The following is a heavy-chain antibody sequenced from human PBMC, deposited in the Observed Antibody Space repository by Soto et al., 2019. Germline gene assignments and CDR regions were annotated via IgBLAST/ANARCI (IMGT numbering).Heavy chain of an antibody. D-gene: IGHD6-19*01. J-gene: IGHJ3*02. CDR1: GFAFSDYY. V-gene: IGHV3-11*01. CDR2: ISTSGSTI. CDR3: ARGGAGRRSGRMGAFDI. Sequence: PWGSLRLSCAASGFAFSDYYISCGRHSPFKWLEWVSYISTSGSTIYYADSVKGRFTISRDNAKNSLYLQMNSLRAEDTAVYYCARGGAGRRSGRMGAFDIWGQGTMVTVSS.